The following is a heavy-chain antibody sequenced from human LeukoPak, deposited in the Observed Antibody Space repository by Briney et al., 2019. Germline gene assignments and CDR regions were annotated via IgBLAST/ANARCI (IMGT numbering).Heavy chain of an antibody. Sequence: GASLKISCKGSGYSFTSYWIGWVRQMPGKGLEWMGIIYPGDSDTRYSPSFQGQVTISADKSISTAYLQWSSLKASDTAMYYCARRRYPHIAAAVSDFDYWGQGTLVTVSS. CDR2: IYPGDSDT. V-gene: IGHV5-51*01. D-gene: IGHD6-13*01. CDR3: ARRRYPHIAAAVSDFDY. CDR1: GYSFTSYW. J-gene: IGHJ4*02.